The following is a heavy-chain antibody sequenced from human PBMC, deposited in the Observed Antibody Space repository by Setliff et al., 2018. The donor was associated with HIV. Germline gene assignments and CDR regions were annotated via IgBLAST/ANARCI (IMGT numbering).Heavy chain of an antibody. Sequence: PSETLSLTCAVYGGSFSGYYWSWIRQPPGKGLEWIGEINQSGGINYNPSLKSRVTISIDTFKNHFSLKLTSVTAADTAVYYCARAEMATIVAFDIWGQGTMVTVSS. CDR3: ARAEMATIVAFDI. J-gene: IGHJ3*02. CDR1: GGSFSGYY. D-gene: IGHD5-12*01. V-gene: IGHV4-34*01. CDR2: INQSGGI.